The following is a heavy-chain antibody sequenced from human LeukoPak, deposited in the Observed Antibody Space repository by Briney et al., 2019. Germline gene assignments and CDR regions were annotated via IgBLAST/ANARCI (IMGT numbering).Heavy chain of an antibody. CDR1: GASTSAFY. CDR3: AREPIVVVTRGYFDY. CDR2: SYSGGNA. V-gene: IGHV4-59*01. D-gene: IGHD2-21*02. J-gene: IGHJ4*02. Sequence: SETLSLTCTVSGASTSAFYWSWVRQSPGKGLEWIGYSYSGGNANYNPSLKSRVTITIDTSDNQFSLRLTSVTAADTAVYYCAREPIVVVTRGYFDYWGQGTLVTVSS.